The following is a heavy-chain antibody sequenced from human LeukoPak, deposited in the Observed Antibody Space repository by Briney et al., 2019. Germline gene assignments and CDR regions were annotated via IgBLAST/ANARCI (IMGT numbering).Heavy chain of an antibody. CDR2: IKQDGSEK. J-gene: IGHJ4*02. V-gene: IGHV3-7*03. CDR1: GFTFSSYW. Sequence: GGSLRLSCAASGFTFSSYWMNWVRQAPGKGLEWVANIKQDGSEKYYVDSVKGRFTISRDNAKNSLYLQMNSLRAEDTAVYYCAAQWEILKMFDFWGQGTLVTVSS. CDR3: AAQWEILKMFDF. D-gene: IGHD1-26*01.